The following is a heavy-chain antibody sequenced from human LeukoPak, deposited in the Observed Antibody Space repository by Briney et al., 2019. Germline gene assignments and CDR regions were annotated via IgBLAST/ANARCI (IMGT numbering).Heavy chain of an antibody. CDR2: IYYSGST. V-gene: IGHV4-39*07. Sequence: SETLSLTCTVSGGSISSSSYYWGWIRQPPGTGLEWIGSIYYSGSTYYNPSLKSRVTISVDTSKNQFSLKLSSVTAADTAVYYCARVHYDSSGQSFDIWGQGTMVTVSS. CDR3: ARVHYDSSGQSFDI. D-gene: IGHD3-22*01. CDR1: GGSISSSSYY. J-gene: IGHJ3*02.